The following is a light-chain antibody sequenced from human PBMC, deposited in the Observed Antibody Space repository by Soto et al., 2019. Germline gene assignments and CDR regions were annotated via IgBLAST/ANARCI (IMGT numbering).Light chain of an antibody. CDR1: SGDISNA. CDR2: VNSDGSH. Sequence: QSVLTQSPSASASLGASVKLTCTLSSGDISNAIAWHQQKPEKGPRFLMNVNSDGSHIKGDGIPDRFSGSSSGAERYLIISSLQSEDEADYYCQTWGTGIPVVFGGGTQLTVL. J-gene: IGLJ7*01. V-gene: IGLV4-69*01. CDR3: QTWGTGIPVV.